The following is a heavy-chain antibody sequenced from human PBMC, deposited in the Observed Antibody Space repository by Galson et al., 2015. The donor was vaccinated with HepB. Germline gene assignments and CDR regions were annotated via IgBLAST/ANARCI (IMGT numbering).Heavy chain of an antibody. D-gene: IGHD3-10*01. V-gene: IGHV1-69*02. Sequence: SVKVSCKASGGTFSSYTISWVRQAPGQGLEWMGRIIPILGIANYAKKFQGGVTITADKSTSTAYMELSSLRSEDTAVYYCARGATMVRGATFDYWGQGTLVTVSS. CDR3: ARGATMVRGATFDY. CDR1: GGTFSSYT. J-gene: IGHJ4*02. CDR2: IIPILGIA.